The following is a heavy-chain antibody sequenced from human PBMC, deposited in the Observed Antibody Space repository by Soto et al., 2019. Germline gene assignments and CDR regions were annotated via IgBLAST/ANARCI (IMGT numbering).Heavy chain of an antibody. V-gene: IGHV3-13*05. J-gene: IGHJ6*02. Sequence: EVQLVESGGGLVQPGGSLRLSCEASGFTFRNYDMHWVRQGTGQVLEWVSGISAAGDPDYADSVEGRFTISRENAQNSFFLQMNSLRAGDTAVYYCARTDRDFYGRDVWGQGTTVIVSS. CDR3: ARTDRDFYGRDV. CDR1: GFTFRNYD. CDR2: ISAAGDP.